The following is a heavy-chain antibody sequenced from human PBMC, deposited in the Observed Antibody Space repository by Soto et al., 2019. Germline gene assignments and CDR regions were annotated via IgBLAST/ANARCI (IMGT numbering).Heavy chain of an antibody. Sequence: WIRQSPSRGLEWLGRTYYRSKWYNDYAVSVKSRITINPDTSKNQFSLQLNSVTPEDTAVYYCARDQWLTHFDYWGQGTLVTVSS. CDR2: TYYRSKWYN. CDR3: ARDQWLTHFDY. V-gene: IGHV6-1*01. D-gene: IGHD6-19*01. J-gene: IGHJ4*02.